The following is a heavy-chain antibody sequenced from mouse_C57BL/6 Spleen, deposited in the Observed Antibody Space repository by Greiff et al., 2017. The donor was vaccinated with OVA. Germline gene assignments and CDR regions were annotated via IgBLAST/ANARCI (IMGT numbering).Heavy chain of an antibody. J-gene: IGHJ3*01. CDR1: GFTFSDYY. D-gene: IGHD3-3*01. CDR2: ISNGGGST. Sequence: EVQLVESGGGLVQPGGSLKLSCAASGFTFSDYYMHWVRQTPEKRLEWVAYISNGGGSTYYPDTVKGRFTISRDNAKNTLYLQMSRLKSEDTAMYYCARETDTSFAYWGQGTLVTVSA. V-gene: IGHV5-12*01. CDR3: ARETDTSFAY.